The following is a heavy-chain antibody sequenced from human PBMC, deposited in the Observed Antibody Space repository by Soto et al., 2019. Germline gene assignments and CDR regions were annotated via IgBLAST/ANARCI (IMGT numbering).Heavy chain of an antibody. D-gene: IGHD4-17*01. V-gene: IGHV2-26*01. CDR2: IFSNDEK. J-gene: IGHJ6*02. CDR1: GFSLSNARMG. Sequence: QVTLKESGPALVNPTETLTLTCTVSGFSLSNARMGVSWIRQPPGKALEWLAHIFSNDEKSYSTSLKSRLTISKDTSKSQVVLTMTNMDPVDTATYYCARIRTTVTTYGMDVWGQGTTVTVSS. CDR3: ARIRTTVTTYGMDV.